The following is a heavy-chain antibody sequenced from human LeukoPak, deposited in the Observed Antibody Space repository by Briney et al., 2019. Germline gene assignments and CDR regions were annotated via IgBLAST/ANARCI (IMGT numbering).Heavy chain of an antibody. J-gene: IGHJ4*02. D-gene: IGHD3-3*01. V-gene: IGHV1-2*04. CDR3: ARGPYYDSWSGAGY. Sequence: ASVNVSCKASGYTFTVYYMHWVRQAPGQGLEWMGWINPNSGGTNYAQKFQGWVTMTRDTSISTAYMELSRLRSDDTAVYYCARGPYYDSWSGAGYWGQGTLVTVSS. CDR2: INPNSGGT. CDR1: GYTFTVYY.